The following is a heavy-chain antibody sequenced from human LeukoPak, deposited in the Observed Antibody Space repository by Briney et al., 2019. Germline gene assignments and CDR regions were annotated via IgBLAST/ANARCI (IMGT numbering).Heavy chain of an antibody. V-gene: IGHV3-21*01. CDR1: GFTFSYYT. J-gene: IGHJ5*02. CDR3: ARDDVAWNDVHWFDP. D-gene: IGHD1-1*01. CDR2: ISSTTTYI. Sequence: PGGSLRLSCAASGFTFSYYTMNWVRQAPGKGLEWVSSISSTTTYIYYADSVKGRLTISRDNAKNSLYLQMSSLRAEDTAVYYCARDDVAWNDVHWFDPWGQGTLVTVSS.